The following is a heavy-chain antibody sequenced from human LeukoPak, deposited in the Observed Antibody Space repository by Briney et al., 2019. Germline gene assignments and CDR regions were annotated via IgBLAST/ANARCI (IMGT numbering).Heavy chain of an antibody. J-gene: IGHJ4*02. D-gene: IGHD5-12*01. Sequence: PRRYLRLAYAATRLTLISYDINWVSQVGPPPQTLLEWLSYISSSDNTIYYADSVKGRFTISRDNAKNSLYLHMNGLRDEDTAVYYCARAMRSGYDYWGQGTLVTVSS. CDR3: ARAMRSGYDY. CDR1: RLTLISYD. CDR2: ISSSDNTI. V-gene: IGHV3-48*02.